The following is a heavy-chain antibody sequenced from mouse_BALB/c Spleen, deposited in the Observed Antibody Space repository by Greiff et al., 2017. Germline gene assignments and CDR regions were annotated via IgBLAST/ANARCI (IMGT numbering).Heavy chain of an antibody. CDR1: GYTFTSYV. V-gene: IGHV1-14*01. CDR3: ARGGYDEWFAY. D-gene: IGHD2-14*01. CDR2: INPYNDGT. Sequence: VQLQQPGPELVKPGASVKMSCKASGYTFTSYVMHWVKQKPGQGLEWIGYINPYNDGTKYNEKFKGKATLTSDKSSSTAYMELSSLTSEDSAVYYCARGGYDEWFAYWGQGTLVTVSA. J-gene: IGHJ3*01.